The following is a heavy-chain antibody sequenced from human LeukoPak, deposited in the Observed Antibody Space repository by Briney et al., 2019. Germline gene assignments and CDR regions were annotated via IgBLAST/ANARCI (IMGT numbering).Heavy chain of an antibody. D-gene: IGHD2-2*01. V-gene: IGHV3-74*01. CDR2: INSDGSST. CDR3: ARGPSTDIVVVPAATFDY. Sequence: GGSLRLSCAASGFTFSSYWMHWVRQAPGKGLVWVSRINSDGSSTSYADSVKGRFTISRDNAKNTLYLQMNSLRAEDTAVYYCARGPSTDIVVVPAATFDYWGQGTLVTVSS. CDR1: GFTFSSYW. J-gene: IGHJ4*02.